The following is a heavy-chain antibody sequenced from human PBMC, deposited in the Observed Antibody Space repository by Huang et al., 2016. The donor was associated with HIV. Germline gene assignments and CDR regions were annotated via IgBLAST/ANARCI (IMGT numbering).Heavy chain of an antibody. J-gene: IGHJ4*02. CDR3: ARRGFNTGSSPDS. D-gene: IGHD1-26*01. CDR1: GYSFTNYW. Sequence: EVQLVQSGPEVKKPGESLKISCRVSGYSFTNYWIGWVRQRPGKGLELRTIIYPGDAEAAYNPSCRGQVTISADKSINTAHLQWDGLKTSDSAIYYCARRGFNTGSSPDSWGQGTLVTVSS. CDR2: IYPGDAEA. V-gene: IGHV5-51*01.